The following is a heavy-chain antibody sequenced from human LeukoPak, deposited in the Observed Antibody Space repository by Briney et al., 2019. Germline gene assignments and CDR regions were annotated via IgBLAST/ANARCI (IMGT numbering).Heavy chain of an antibody. D-gene: IGHD2-2*01. Sequence: SETLSLTCTVSGGSISSDDYYWSWIRQPPGKGLEWFGHIYYSGITYYNPSLKSRVTISVGTSKNQFSLKLSSVTAADTAVYYCARSYCSSNSYYRSLDYWGQGTLVTVSS. CDR2: IYYSGIT. J-gene: IGHJ4*02. CDR3: ARSYCSSNSYYRSLDY. V-gene: IGHV4-30-4*01. CDR1: GGSISSDDYY.